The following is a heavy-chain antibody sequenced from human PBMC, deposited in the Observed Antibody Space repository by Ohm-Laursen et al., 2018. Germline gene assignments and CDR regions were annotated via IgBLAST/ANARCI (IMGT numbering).Heavy chain of an antibody. CDR3: AKGSRSSHYGSGRDNWFDP. CDR1: GFTFSSYA. J-gene: IGHJ5*02. Sequence: SLRLSCTASGFTFSSYAMSWVRQAPGKGLEWVSGISGSGGSSYYADSVKGRFTISRDNSKNTLYLQMNSLRAEDTAVYYCAKGSRSSHYGSGRDNWFDPWGQGTLVTVSS. D-gene: IGHD3-10*01. V-gene: IGHV3-23*01. CDR2: ISGSGGSS.